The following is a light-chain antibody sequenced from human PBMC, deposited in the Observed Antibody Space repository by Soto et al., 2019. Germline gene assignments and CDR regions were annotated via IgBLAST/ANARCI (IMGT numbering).Light chain of an antibody. Sequence: QSALTQPRSVSGSPGQSVTISCTGTSSDIGGYYYVSWYQQHPGKAPKLMVYDVTKRPSGVTDRFSGSKSGNTASLTITGLQAEDEADYYCCSYTGSYTFVFGGGTKVTVL. CDR1: SSDIGGYYY. J-gene: IGLJ2*01. CDR3: CSYTGSYTFV. V-gene: IGLV2-11*01. CDR2: DVT.